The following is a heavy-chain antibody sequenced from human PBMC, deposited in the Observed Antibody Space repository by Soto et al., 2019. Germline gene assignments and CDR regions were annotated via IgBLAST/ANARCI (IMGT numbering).Heavy chain of an antibody. CDR3: ARNNGLNRYFDL. D-gene: IGHD1-20*01. Sequence: VGSLRLSCAAAEFTLSDHYMDWVRQAPGKGLEWIGRTRNKANSYTTEYAASVKGRFTISRDDSKDSLYLQMSSLKTEDTAVYYCARNNGLNRYFDLWGRGTLVTVSS. CDR2: TRNKANSYTT. V-gene: IGHV3-72*01. CDR1: EFTLSDHY. J-gene: IGHJ2*01.